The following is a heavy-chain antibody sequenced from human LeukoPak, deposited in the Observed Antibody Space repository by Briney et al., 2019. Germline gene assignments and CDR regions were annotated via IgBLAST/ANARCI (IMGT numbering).Heavy chain of an antibody. J-gene: IGHJ4*02. CDR3: VVLLWSRGDY. CDR1: CYTFTSYG. Sequence: ASVKVSCKASCYTFTSYGISWVRQAPGQGLEGMGCISAYNGNTNYAQKRQGRVTMTTDTSTSTAYMELRSLRSDDTAVYYCVVLLWSRGDYWGQGTLVTVSS. CDR2: ISAYNGNT. V-gene: IGHV1-18*01. D-gene: IGHD3-10*01.